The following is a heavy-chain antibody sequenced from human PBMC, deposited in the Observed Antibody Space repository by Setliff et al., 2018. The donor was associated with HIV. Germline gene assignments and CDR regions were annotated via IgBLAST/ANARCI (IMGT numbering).Heavy chain of an antibody. CDR1: GFTFRSYW. D-gene: IGHD1-1*01. J-gene: IGHJ4*02. Sequence: GGSLRLSCAVSGFTFRSYWMTWVRQAPGKGLEWVASIKQDGSEKYYVDSVKGRFSISRDNAKSSLYLRMNSLRAEDTAVYYCAKEKGPLRLGTRRPYDYWGQGTLVTVSS. CDR3: AKEKGPLRLGTRRPYDY. V-gene: IGHV3-7*01. CDR2: IKQDGSEK.